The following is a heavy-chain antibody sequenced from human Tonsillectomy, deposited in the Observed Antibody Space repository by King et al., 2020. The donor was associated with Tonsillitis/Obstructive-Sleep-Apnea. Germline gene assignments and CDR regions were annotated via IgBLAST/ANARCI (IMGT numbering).Heavy chain of an antibody. CDR2: IKQDGSEK. D-gene: IGHD3-9*01. J-gene: IGHJ6*03. V-gene: IGHV3-7*01. CDR3: ARGKDILTGYYPYYYYYMDV. CDR1: GFTFSSYW. Sequence: VQLVESGGGLVQPGGSLRLSCAASGFTFSSYWMSWVRQAPGKGLEWVANIKQDGSEKYYVDSVMGRFTISRDNAKNSLYLQMNSLRAEDTAVYYCARGKDILTGYYPYYYYYMDVWGKGTTVTISS.